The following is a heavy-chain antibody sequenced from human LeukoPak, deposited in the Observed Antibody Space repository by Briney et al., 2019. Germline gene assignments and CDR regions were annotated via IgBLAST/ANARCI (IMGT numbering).Heavy chain of an antibody. V-gene: IGHV3-30*18. CDR3: AKGTVTTGGLDY. D-gene: IGHD4-17*01. CDR1: GFTFSSYG. CDR2: ISYDGSDK. Sequence: PGGSLRLSCAASGFTFSSYGMHWVRQAPSKGLEWVAVISYDGSDKYYADSVRGRFTISRDNSKNTLYLQMNSLRAEDTAVYYCAKGTVTTGGLDYWGQGTLVTVSS. J-gene: IGHJ4*02.